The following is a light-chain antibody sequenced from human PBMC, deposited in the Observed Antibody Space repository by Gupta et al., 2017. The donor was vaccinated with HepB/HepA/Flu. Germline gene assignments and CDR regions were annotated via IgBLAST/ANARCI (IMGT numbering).Light chain of an antibody. CDR3: ATWDVTLSAYV. CDR2: KKN. Sequence: QSVLPPPPSASGPPGQTVTLSCPGTSSNIGPYNLHSYLQLPGTAPKLLIYKKNHRPSGVPDRFSCSTSGTSASLAISGLRSEDEADYYYATWDVTLSAYVFGTGTKVTVL. CDR1: SSNIGPYN. V-gene: IGLV1-47*01. J-gene: IGLJ1*01.